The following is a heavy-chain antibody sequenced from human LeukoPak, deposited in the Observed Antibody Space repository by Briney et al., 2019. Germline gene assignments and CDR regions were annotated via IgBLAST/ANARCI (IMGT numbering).Heavy chain of an antibody. D-gene: IGHD3-22*01. J-gene: IGHJ4*02. Sequence: PGRSLRPSRAAAAFMVSMYSMNWVRPAPRERLEWVSSITISSSEIYTTHPSKVRLTFSKANAKTSLYLQMNSLRAEDTAVYFCARDARPVTMIGVVNPLDYWGQGTLVSVS. CDR2: ITISSSEI. CDR1: AFMVSMYS. V-gene: IGHV3-21*06. CDR3: ARDARPVTMIGVVNPLDY.